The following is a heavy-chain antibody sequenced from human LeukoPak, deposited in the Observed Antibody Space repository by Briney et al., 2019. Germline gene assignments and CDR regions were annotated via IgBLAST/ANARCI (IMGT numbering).Heavy chain of an antibody. V-gene: IGHV3-23*01. CDR2: ITDSGGST. Sequence: GGSLRLTCAASGFTFSRYDMSWVRQAPGKGLEWVSAITDSGGSTYYADSVRGRFTISRDDSKNTLYLLMNSLRAEDTAVYYCAKEDTLTTVYFDYWGQGTPVTVSS. D-gene: IGHD4-17*01. CDR1: GFTFSRYD. CDR3: AKEDTLTTVYFDY. J-gene: IGHJ4*02.